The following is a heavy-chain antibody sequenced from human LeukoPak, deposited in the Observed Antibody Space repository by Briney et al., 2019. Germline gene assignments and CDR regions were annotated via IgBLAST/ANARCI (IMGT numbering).Heavy chain of an antibody. CDR2: INPNSGGT. J-gene: IGHJ5*02. V-gene: IGHV1-2*02. D-gene: IGHD6-13*01. CDR3: ARDTASGIAAAGYNWFDP. Sequence: ASVKVSCKASGYTFTGYYMHWVRQAPGQGLEWMGWINPNSGGTNYAQKFQGRVTMTRDTSISTAYMELSRLRSDDTAVYYCARDTASGIAAAGYNWFDPWGQGTLVTVSS. CDR1: GYTFTGYY.